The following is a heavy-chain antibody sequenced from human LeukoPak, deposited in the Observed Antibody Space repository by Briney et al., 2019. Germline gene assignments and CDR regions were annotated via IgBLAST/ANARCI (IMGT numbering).Heavy chain of an antibody. CDR1: GGSISSHD. V-gene: IGHV4-4*07. D-gene: IGHD3-10*01. CDR2: IYISGSP. CDR3: ARAVGGDGEGSL. J-gene: IGHJ4*02. Sequence: NPSETLSLTCTVSGGSISSHDWTWIRQPAGKGLEWIGRIYISGSPNYNPSLKSRVTMSVDTSKYQFSLKLSSVTAADTAVYYCARAVGGDGEGSLWGPGTLVTVSS.